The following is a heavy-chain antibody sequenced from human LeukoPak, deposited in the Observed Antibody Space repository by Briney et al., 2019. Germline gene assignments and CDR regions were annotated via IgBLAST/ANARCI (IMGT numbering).Heavy chain of an antibody. CDR3: ARHGNGAFDI. CDR2: IYYSGST. D-gene: IGHD1-1*01. CDR1: GGSISSYY. Sequence: SETLSLTCTVSGGSISSYYWSWIRQPPGKGLEWIGFIYYSGSTNYRPSLKSRVTISVDTSKNQFSLKLTSVTAADTAVYYCARHGNGAFDIWGQGTMVTVSS. J-gene: IGHJ3*02. V-gene: IGHV4-59*08.